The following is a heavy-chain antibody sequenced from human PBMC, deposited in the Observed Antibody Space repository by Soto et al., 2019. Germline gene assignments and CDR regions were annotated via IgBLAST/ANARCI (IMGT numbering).Heavy chain of an antibody. CDR2: IKGDGSEK. CDR1: GVTFSSYW. V-gene: IGHV3-7*01. J-gene: IGHJ4*02. CDR3: ASSLL. Sequence: PGGSLRLSCAASGVTFSSYWMYWVRQAPGKGLEWVANIKGDGSEKNYVDSVKGRFTISRDNAKNSLYLQMNSLRVEDTAVYYCASSLLRGQGTLVTVSS.